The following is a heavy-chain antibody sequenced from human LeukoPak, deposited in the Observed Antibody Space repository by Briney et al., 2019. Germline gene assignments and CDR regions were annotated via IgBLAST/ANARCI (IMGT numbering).Heavy chain of an antibody. Sequence: GESLKISCEGSGYSFTNYWIGGVRQLRGKGLEGMGVILPGDSDTRYSPSFQGQVNISVDKSISTAYPQWSSLRASDTAMYYFARSDGFGQQFDYWGQGTLVTVSS. CDR3: ARSDGFGQQFDY. CDR2: ILPGDSDT. D-gene: IGHD5-24*01. CDR1: GYSFTNYW. J-gene: IGHJ4*02. V-gene: IGHV5-51*01.